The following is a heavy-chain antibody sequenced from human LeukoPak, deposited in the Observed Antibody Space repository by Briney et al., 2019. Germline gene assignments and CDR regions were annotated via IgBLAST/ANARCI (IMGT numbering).Heavy chain of an antibody. J-gene: IGHJ6*03. CDR1: GYTFTGYY. CDR2: INPNSGGT. CDR3: ARDSYYDSSAYYYYYMDV. Sequence: ASVKVSCKASGYTFTGYYMHWVRQAPGQGLEWMGWINPNSGGTNYAQKFQGRVTMTRDTSISTAYMELSRLRSDDTAVYYCARDSYYDSSAYYYYYMDVWGEGTTVTVSS. V-gene: IGHV1-2*02. D-gene: IGHD3-22*01.